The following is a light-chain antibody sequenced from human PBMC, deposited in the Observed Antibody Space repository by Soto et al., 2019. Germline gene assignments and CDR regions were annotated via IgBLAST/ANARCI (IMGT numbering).Light chain of an antibody. CDR1: QSVSNNY. CDR3: QQYDSSPRT. V-gene: IGKV3-20*01. J-gene: IGKJ1*01. CDR2: GAS. Sequence: EIVLTQPPGTLSLSAGERPNLSCRASQSVSNNYLAWYQQKPGQAPRLLIYGASNRATGIPDRFSGSGSGTDFTLTISRLEPEDFAVYYCQQYDSSPRTFGQGTKVDIK.